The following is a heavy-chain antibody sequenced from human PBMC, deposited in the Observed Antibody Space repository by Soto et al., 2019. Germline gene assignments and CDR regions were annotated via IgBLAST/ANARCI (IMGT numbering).Heavy chain of an antibody. J-gene: IGHJ4*02. V-gene: IGHV1-8*01. Sequence: ASVKVSCKASGYTFTSYDINWVRQATGQGLEWMGCMNPNSGNTGYAQKFQGRVTMTRNTSISTAYMELSSLRSKDTAVYYCARFISTVTTSEVFDYWGQGTLVTVSS. CDR3: ARFISTVTTSEVFDY. CDR2: MNPNSGNT. CDR1: GYTFTSYD. D-gene: IGHD4-17*01.